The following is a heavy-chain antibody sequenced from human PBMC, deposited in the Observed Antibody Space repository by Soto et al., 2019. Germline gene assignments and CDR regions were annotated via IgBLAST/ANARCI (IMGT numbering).Heavy chain of an antibody. V-gene: IGHV1-18*04. CDR2: IGGYNGVS. Sequence: QPQLVQSGAEVRKPGASVKVSCKASGYTFTTYGISWVRQAPGQGLEWMGWIGGYNGVSHNAQTFQARLTMTRNTSTNTAYMELRSLRSDDTAVYYCARVGNNGWPLEYDYGGQGTLVTVSS. D-gene: IGHD2-8*01. J-gene: IGHJ4*02. CDR3: ARVGNNGWPLEYDY. CDR1: GYTFTTYG.